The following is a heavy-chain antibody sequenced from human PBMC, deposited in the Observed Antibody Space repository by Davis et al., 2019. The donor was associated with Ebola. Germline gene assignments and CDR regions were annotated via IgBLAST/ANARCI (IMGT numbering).Heavy chain of an antibody. CDR2: IYHSGST. CDR3: ARAYSSSWYPDWFDP. CDR1: GYSISSGYY. J-gene: IGHJ5*02. Sequence: PSETLSLTCTVSGYSISSGYYWGWIRQPPGKGLEWIGSIYHSGSTYYNPSLKSRVTISVDTSKNQFSLKLSSVTAADTAVYYCARAYSSSWYPDWFDPWGQGTLVTVSS. D-gene: IGHD6-13*01. V-gene: IGHV4-38-2*02.